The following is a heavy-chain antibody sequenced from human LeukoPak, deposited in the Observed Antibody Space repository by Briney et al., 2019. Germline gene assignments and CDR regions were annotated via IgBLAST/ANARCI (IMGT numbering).Heavy chain of an antibody. J-gene: IGHJ6*02. CDR3: ARGGGITDNGMDV. CDR1: GGSISSGGYS. V-gene: IGHV4-30-2*01. Sequence: SQTLSLTCAVSGGSISSGGYSWSWIRQPPGKGLEWIGYIYHSGSTYYNPSLKSRVTISVDRSKNQFSLKLSSVTAADTAVYYCARGGGITDNGMDVWGQGTTVTVSS. CDR2: IYHSGST. D-gene: IGHD3-10*01.